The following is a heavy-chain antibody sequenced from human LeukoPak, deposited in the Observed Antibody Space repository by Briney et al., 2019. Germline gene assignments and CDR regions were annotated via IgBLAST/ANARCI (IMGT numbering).Heavy chain of an antibody. J-gene: IGHJ2*01. D-gene: IGHD3-9*01. CDR1: GGSVTDYY. CDR3: ARVIYDILTGYPDWYFDL. Sequence: SETLSLTCTVSGGSVTDYYWSWIRQSPGKGLEWIGYIYYTGTSYNPSLKSRVTISADTSKNQFSLKLSSVTAADTAVYYCARVIYDILTGYPDWYFDLWGRGTLVTVSS. CDR2: IYYTGT. V-gene: IGHV4-59*02.